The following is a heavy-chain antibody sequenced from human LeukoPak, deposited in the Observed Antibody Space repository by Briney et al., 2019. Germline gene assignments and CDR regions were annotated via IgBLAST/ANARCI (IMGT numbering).Heavy chain of an antibody. CDR2: ISGSGGTT. Sequence: GGSLRLSCAASGFTFSRYAMSWVREAPGKGLEWVSSISGSGGTTYYADSVKGRFTISRDNSKNTLYLQMNSLSAEDTAVYYCAKGRGGQLVKLYFDYWGQGTLVTVSS. CDR1: GFTFSRYA. V-gene: IGHV3-23*01. J-gene: IGHJ4*02. D-gene: IGHD6-13*01. CDR3: AKGRGGQLVKLYFDY.